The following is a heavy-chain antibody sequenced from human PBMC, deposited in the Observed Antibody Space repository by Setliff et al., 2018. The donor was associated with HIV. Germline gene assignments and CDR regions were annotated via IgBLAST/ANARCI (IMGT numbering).Heavy chain of an antibody. CDR1: GGSFSGYY. CDR2: INHSGST. V-gene: IGHV4-34*01. Sequence: LSLTCAVYGGSFSGYYWSWIRQPPGKGLEWIGEINHSGSTNYNPSLKSRITVSVDTSKNQFSLKLTSVTAADMGVYYCARGRKKTLAVSGTRYFDFWGQGTLVTVPS. CDR3: ARGRKKTLAVSGTRYFDF. J-gene: IGHJ4*02. D-gene: IGHD6-19*01.